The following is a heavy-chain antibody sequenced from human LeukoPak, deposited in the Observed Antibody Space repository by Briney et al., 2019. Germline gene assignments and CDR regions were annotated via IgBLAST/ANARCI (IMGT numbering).Heavy chain of an antibody. CDR1: GGSISSYY. D-gene: IGHD1-14*01. CDR2: IYYSGST. CDR3: ARRDKPIDYYYYGMDV. J-gene: IGHJ6*02. Sequence: SETLSLTCTVSGGSISSYYWSWIRQPPGKGLEWIGYIYYSGSTNYNPSLKSRVTISVDTSKNQFSLKLSSVTAADTAVYYCARRDKPIDYYYYGMDVWGQGTTVTVSS. V-gene: IGHV4-59*08.